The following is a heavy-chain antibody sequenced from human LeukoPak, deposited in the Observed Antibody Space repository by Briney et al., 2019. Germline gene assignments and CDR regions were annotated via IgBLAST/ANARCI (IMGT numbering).Heavy chain of an antibody. J-gene: IGHJ5*01. D-gene: IGHD6-19*01. CDR3: ARVAVAGPTGWFDS. Sequence: GGSLRLSCAPSGFALRSYTVTWVRQAPGKGLEWVSSISSTSAYIYYAESVKGRFSISRDNVDNVVHLQMSSLRNEDTAFYYCARVAVAGPTGWFDSWGQGTLVTVSS. V-gene: IGHV3-21*01. CDR1: GFALRSYT. CDR2: ISSTSAYI.